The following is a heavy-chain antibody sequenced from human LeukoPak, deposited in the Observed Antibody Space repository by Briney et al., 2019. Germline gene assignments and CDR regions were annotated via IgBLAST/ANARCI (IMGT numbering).Heavy chain of an antibody. CDR2: IYYSGST. D-gene: IGHD3-10*01. CDR1: GGSISSSSYF. J-gene: IGHJ4*02. Sequence: SETLSLTCTVSGGSISSSSYFWGWVRQPAGKGLEWLGSIYYSGSTYYNPSLKGRVTLSVDTSKNQFSLKLNSVTAADTAVYYCARSGWFGEASMLWGQGTLVTVSS. V-gene: IGHV4-39*01. CDR3: ARSGWFGEASML.